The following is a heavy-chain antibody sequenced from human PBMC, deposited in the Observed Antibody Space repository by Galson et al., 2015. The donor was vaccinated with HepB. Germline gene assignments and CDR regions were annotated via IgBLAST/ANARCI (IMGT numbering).Heavy chain of an antibody. CDR3: ARDRRMDSSGYYYPYYYYGMDV. Sequence: SLRLSCAASGFTFSSYGMHWVRQAPGKGLEWVAVIWYDGSNKYYADSVKGRFTISRDNSKNTLYLQMNSLRAEDTAVYYCARDRRMDSSGYYYPYYYYGMDVWGQGTTVTVSS. D-gene: IGHD3-22*01. CDR1: GFTFSSYG. J-gene: IGHJ6*02. CDR2: IWYDGSNK. V-gene: IGHV3-33*01.